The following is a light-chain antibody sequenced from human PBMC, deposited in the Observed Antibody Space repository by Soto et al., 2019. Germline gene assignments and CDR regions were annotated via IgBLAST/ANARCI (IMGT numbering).Light chain of an antibody. V-gene: IGKV1-5*03. Sequence: DIQMTQSPSTLSASVGDRVTISCRASQSITGWLAWFQQKPGKAPKLLISKASSLESGVPSRFSGSGSGTEFTLTISSLQSEDFAVYYCQQYTNWPLTFGGGTKVDIK. CDR2: KAS. J-gene: IGKJ4*01. CDR3: QQYTNWPLT. CDR1: QSITGW.